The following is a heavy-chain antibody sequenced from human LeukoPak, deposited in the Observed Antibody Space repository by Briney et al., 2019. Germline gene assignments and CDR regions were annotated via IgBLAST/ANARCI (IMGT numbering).Heavy chain of an antibody. CDR2: ISGSGGST. Sequence: GGSLRLSCAASGFTFSSYAMSWVRQAPGKGLEWVSAISGSGGSTYYADSVKGRFTISRDNSKNTLCLQMNSLRVDDTAVYYCAGHQAASDGSWARAFDIWGQGTMVTVSS. V-gene: IGHV3-23*01. D-gene: IGHD2-15*01. CDR3: AGHQAASDGSWARAFDI. CDR1: GFTFSSYA. J-gene: IGHJ3*02.